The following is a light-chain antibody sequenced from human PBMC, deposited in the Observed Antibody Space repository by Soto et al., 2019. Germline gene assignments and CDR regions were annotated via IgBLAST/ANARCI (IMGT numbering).Light chain of an antibody. CDR3: QQYNNFPPFT. Sequence: EIVMTKSPATLSVSPGERATLSCRASQSVSITFACYQQKPGQAPRLLIYDTSTRATGIPARFSGSGSGTDFTLTISSLLAEAFAVYYCQQYNNFPPFTFGHGTRLEIK. J-gene: IGKJ5*01. CDR1: QSVSIT. V-gene: IGKV3-15*01. CDR2: DTS.